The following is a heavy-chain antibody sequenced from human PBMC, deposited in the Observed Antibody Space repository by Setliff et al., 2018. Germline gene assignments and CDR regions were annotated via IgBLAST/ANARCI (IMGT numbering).Heavy chain of an antibody. CDR1: GYTFTNYG. J-gene: IGHJ4*02. Sequence: GASVKVSCKTSGYTFTNYGITWVRQAPGQGLEWMGWINNYSFKTNYPQKFLGRVTVTTDTSTTTAYMELRSLRADDTAVYYCARINFYVSSGYYYAPELWGQGTTVTVSS. CDR2: INNYSFKT. D-gene: IGHD3-22*01. V-gene: IGHV1-18*01. CDR3: ARINFYVSSGYYYAPEL.